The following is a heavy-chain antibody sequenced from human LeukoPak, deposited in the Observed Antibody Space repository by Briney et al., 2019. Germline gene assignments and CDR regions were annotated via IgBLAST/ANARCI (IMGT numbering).Heavy chain of an antibody. D-gene: IGHD1-26*01. CDR1: GFTFSSHW. CDR2: ISGSGEST. Sequence: PGGSLRLSCVASGFTFSSHWMSWVRQAPGKGLEWVSSISGSGESTYHADSVKGRFTISRDNSKNTVYLQMNSLRAEDTAVYYCAKDTVRMSTTTFDYWGQGTLVTVSS. J-gene: IGHJ4*02. CDR3: AKDTVRMSTTTFDY. V-gene: IGHV3-23*01.